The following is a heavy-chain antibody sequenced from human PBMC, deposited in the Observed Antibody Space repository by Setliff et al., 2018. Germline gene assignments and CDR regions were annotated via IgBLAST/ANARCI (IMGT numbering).Heavy chain of an antibody. CDR1: GFIFSHYG. Sequence: GGSLRLSCAASGFIFSHYGVFWVRQAPGKGLEWVAIIANDGSNQWYTDSVKGRFTISRDNSKNTLYLQMNSLRAEDTAVYYCARPVGGSCDGWGQGTLVTVSS. CDR2: IANDGSNQ. J-gene: IGHJ4*02. CDR3: ARPVGGSCDG. D-gene: IGHD2-15*01. V-gene: IGHV3-30*03.